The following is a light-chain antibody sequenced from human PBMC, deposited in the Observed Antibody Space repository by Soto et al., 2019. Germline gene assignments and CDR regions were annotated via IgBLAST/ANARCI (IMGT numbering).Light chain of an antibody. V-gene: IGKV1-33*01. Sequence: DIQINQFPASLSSSLFGMVTVTCQASQDISNRLNWYQQKPGKAPKLLIYDASNLETGVPSRFSGSRSGTDFKFIISSLQPEDVATYYCQQYDNLPITFAQGTRLEIK. CDR1: QDISNR. CDR2: DAS. J-gene: IGKJ5*01. CDR3: QQYDNLPIT.